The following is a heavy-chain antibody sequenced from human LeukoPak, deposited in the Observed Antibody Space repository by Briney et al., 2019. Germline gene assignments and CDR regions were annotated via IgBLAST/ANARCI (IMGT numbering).Heavy chain of an antibody. V-gene: IGHV3-23*01. Sequence: PGGSLRLSCAASGFTFISYAMSWVRQAPGKGLEWASTISDSGRSTYFAASVKGRFTISRDNSKNTLYLQMNSLRAEDTAVYYCAKEPTPGGAFYFDYWGQGTLVTVSS. CDR1: GFTFISYA. J-gene: IGHJ4*02. CDR3: AKEPTPGGAFYFDY. D-gene: IGHD3-10*01. CDR2: ISDSGRST.